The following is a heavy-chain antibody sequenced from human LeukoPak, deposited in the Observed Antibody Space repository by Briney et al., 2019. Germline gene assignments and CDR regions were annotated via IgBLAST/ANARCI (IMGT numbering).Heavy chain of an antibody. D-gene: IGHD6-19*01. CDR1: GFSISSGYH. V-gene: IGHV4-38-2*01. J-gene: IGHJ4*02. CDR2: THQSASS. Sequence: SETLSLTCAVSGFSISSGYHWGWIRQPPGKGLEWIGSTHQSASSYYNPSLKSRLTISVDTSKNQFSLRLSSVTAADTAVYWCARSSSGWSRYDYWGQGTLVSVSS. CDR3: ARSSSGWSRYDY.